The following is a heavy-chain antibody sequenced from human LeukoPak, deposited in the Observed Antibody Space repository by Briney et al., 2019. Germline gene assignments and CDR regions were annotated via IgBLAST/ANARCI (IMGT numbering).Heavy chain of an antibody. CDR2: ISGSGGST. J-gene: IGHJ6*03. Sequence: GGSLRLSCAASGFTFSSYAMSWVRQAPGKGLEWVSAISGSGGSTYYADSVKGRFTISRDNAKNSLYLQMNCLRAEDTAVYYCAKDYDSSGYYYYMDVWGKGTTVTISS. CDR1: GFTFSSYA. D-gene: IGHD3-22*01. V-gene: IGHV3-23*01. CDR3: AKDYDSSGYYYYMDV.